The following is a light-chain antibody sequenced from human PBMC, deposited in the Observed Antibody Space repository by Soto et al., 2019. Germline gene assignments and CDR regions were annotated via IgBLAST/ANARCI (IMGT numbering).Light chain of an antibody. V-gene: IGLV2-14*03. CDR3: SSFTGSNYV. Sequence: QSVLTQPASVSGSPGQSITISCTGTISDVGGYNFVSWYQQYPGKAPKLMICDVSNRPSGVSNRFSGSKSGNTASLTISGLQVEDEADYYCSSFTGSNYVFGTGTKFPVL. J-gene: IGLJ1*01. CDR2: DVS. CDR1: ISDVGGYNF.